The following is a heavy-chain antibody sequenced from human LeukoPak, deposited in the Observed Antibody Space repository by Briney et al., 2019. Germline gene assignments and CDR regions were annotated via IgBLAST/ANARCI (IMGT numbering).Heavy chain of an antibody. CDR3: ARVWDVDIVATTFDY. V-gene: IGHV3-48*01. Sequence: PGGSLRLSCAASGFTFSSYSMNWVRQAPGKGLEWVSYICSCSSTIYYADSVKGRFTISRDHAKNSLYLQMNSLRAQDTAVYYFARVWDVDIVATTFDYWGQGTLVTVSS. J-gene: IGHJ4*02. CDR2: ICSCSSTI. D-gene: IGHD5-12*01. CDR1: GFTFSSYS.